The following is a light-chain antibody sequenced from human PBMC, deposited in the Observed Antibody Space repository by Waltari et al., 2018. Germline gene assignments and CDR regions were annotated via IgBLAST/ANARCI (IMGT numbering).Light chain of an antibody. CDR3: HSRDASGVGGS. V-gene: IGLV3-19*01. J-gene: IGLJ2*01. CDR1: SLRSYY. Sequence: SSELTQDPAVSVAMGQTVRITCQGDSLRSYYASWYQQRPGQAPRLVMYDKNNRPSGVPDRFSGSSSHNTASLTITGAQAEDEASYDCHSRDASGVGGSFGGGTKLTVL. CDR2: DKN.